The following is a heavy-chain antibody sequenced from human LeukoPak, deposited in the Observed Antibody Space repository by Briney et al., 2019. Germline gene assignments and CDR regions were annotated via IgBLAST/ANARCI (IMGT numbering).Heavy chain of an antibody. V-gene: IGHV1-18*01. CDR3: ARNGRVRRVVKDLFEY. CDR1: GYTFTDYD. D-gene: IGHD3-10*01. J-gene: IGHJ4*02. CDR2: VSPYNGNT. Sequence: ASEKVSCKTSGYTFTDYDITWLRPAPRQGLEWMGRVSPYNGNTYYSPRSQDTVIITIDTSAGTPYMDLGDLRDGDTARYYCARNGRVRRVVKDLFEYWGQGNLVGVSS.